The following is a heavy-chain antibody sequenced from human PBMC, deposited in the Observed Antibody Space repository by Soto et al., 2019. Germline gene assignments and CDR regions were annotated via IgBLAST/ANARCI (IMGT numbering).Heavy chain of an antibody. CDR3: ARDQEYSGSYLDAFDI. Sequence: SVKVSCKASGGTFSSYAISWVRQAPGQGLEWMGGIIPIFGTANYAQKFQGRVTITADESTSTAYMELSSLRSEDTAVYYCARDQEYSGSYLDAFDILGQGTMVTVS. V-gene: IGHV1-69*13. D-gene: IGHD1-26*01. J-gene: IGHJ3*02. CDR2: IIPIFGTA. CDR1: GGTFSSYA.